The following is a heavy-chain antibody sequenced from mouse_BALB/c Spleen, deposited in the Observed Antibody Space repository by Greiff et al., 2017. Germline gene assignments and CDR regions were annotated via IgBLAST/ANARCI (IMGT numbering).Heavy chain of an antibody. V-gene: IGHV3-6*02. Sequence: EVHLVESGPGLVKPSQSLSLTCSVTGYSITSGYYWNWIRQFPGNKLEWMGYISYDGSNNYNPSLKNRISITRDTSKNQFFLKLNSVTTEDTATYYCARARSTMITHLFAYWGQGTLVTVSA. CDR1: GYSITSGYY. CDR3: ARARSTMITHLFAY. D-gene: IGHD2-4*01. J-gene: IGHJ3*01. CDR2: ISYDGSN.